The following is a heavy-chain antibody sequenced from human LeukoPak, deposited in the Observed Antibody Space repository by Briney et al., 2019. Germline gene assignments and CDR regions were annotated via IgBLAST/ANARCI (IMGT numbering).Heavy chain of an antibody. Sequence: GGSLRLSCAASGFTVYSYAMSWVRQAPGKGLEWVSAIRGSGVAAFYADSVKGRFTISRDNSRNTLYLQMNSLRAEDTAVYFCASRVDTTLVWGQGTLVTVSS. CDR1: GFTVYSYA. V-gene: IGHV3-23*01. CDR3: ASRVDTTLV. D-gene: IGHD1-1*01. CDR2: IRGSGVAA. J-gene: IGHJ4*02.